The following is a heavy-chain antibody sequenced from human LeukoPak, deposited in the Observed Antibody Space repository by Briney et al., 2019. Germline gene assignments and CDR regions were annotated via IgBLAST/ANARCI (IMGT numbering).Heavy chain of an antibody. CDR2: IWYDGTNK. Sequence: GGSLRLSCAASGFSFSNYGMHWVRQSPVRGLEWVAVIWYDGTNKYHADSVKGRFTISRDNSNNTLYLEMNRLRDEDTAVYYCATDYRLNSVSTPHYWGQGTLVSVSS. CDR1: GFSFSNYG. J-gene: IGHJ4*02. V-gene: IGHV3-33*01. D-gene: IGHD5/OR15-5a*01. CDR3: ATDYRLNSVSTPHY.